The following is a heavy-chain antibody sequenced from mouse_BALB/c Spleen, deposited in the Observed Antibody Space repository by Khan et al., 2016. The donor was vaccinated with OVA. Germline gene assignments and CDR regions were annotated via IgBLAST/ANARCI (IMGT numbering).Heavy chain of an antibody. CDR1: GYTFTTAG. CDR3: ARGGDAYYRNDGGAMEY. J-gene: IGHJ4*01. D-gene: IGHD2-14*01. CDR2: INTHSGVP. Sequence: HIQLVQSGPELKKPGETVRISCKASGYTFTTAGIQWVQKMPGKGLKWIGWINTHSGVPKYAEDFKGRFAFSLEISVNTAYLQITNLKNEDTATYMWARGGDAYYRNDGGAMEYWGQGKRVTV. V-gene: IGHV9-4*02.